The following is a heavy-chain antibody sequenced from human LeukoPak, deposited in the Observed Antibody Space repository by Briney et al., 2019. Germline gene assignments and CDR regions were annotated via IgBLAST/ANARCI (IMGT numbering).Heavy chain of an antibody. CDR2: IGSGGDFI. CDR3: ARERYSTIQNDGLGM. D-gene: IGHD3-9*01. V-gene: IGHV3-21*01. Sequence: GGSLRLSCAASGFTFSSHFLNWVRQAPGRGLEWVSSIGSGGDFIYYADSVRGRFTISRDNAKNSLYLQMNSLRAEDTAVYYCARERYSTIQNDGLGMWGQGTMVTVSS. CDR1: GFTFSSHF. J-gene: IGHJ3*02.